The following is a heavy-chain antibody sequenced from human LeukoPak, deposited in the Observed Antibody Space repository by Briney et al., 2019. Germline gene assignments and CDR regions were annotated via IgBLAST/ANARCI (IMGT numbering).Heavy chain of an antibody. J-gene: IGHJ6*03. CDR2: IYYGGST. D-gene: IGHD3-3*01. V-gene: IGHV4-59*12. CDR3: ARDKTIFGVVIGYYYYMDV. CDR1: GGSISNYY. Sequence: SETLSLTCSVSGGSISNYYWSWIRQPPGKGLEWIGYIYYGGSTDYNPSLKSRVTISVDTSKSQFSLKLSSVTAADTAVYYCARDKTIFGVVIGYYYYMDVWGKGTTVTVSS.